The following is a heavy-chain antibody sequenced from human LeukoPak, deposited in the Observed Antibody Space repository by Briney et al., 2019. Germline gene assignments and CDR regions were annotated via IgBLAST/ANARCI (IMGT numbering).Heavy chain of an antibody. CDR2: IKNDGSST. V-gene: IGHV3-74*01. D-gene: IGHD3-9*01. J-gene: IGHJ4*02. Sequence: GGSLRLSCAASGFTFSNHWMHWVRQAPGEGLVWVSRIKNDGSSTGYADSVKGRFTISRDNAKNTLYLQMHSLRAADTSDYYCARKRDDIVTGYQPPFDQWGQGTLGTVSS. CDR1: GFTFSNHW. CDR3: ARKRDDIVTGYQPPFDQ.